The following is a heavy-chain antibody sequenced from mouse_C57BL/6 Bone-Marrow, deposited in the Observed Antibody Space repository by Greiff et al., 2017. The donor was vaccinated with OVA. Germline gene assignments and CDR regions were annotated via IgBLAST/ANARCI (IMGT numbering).Heavy chain of an antibody. CDR3: ARFYYGNCYAMDY. J-gene: IGHJ4*01. CDR2: IYPRSGNT. Sequence: VQLQQSGAELARPGASVKLSCKASGYTFTSYGISWVKQRPGQGLEWIGEIYPRSGNTYYNEKFKGKATLTADKSSSTAYMELRSLTSEDSAVYFCARFYYGNCYAMDYWGQGTSVTVSS. CDR1: GYTFTSYG. D-gene: IGHD2-1*01. V-gene: IGHV1-81*01.